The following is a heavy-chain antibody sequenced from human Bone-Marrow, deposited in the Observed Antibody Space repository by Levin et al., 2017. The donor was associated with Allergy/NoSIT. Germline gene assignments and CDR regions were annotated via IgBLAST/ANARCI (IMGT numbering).Heavy chain of an antibody. J-gene: IGHJ3*01. CDR3: AKVHSWGVTLDAVYL. Sequence: LSLTCSVSGASVSSGRYSWSWIRHPPLSDLSFLFPFSSLFLPPSPPSLSSRVTISLDTSKNQFSLRLTSVTPADAALYYCAKVHSWGVTLDAVYLWGQGTMVTVSS. CDR1: GASVSSGRYS. D-gene: IGHD1-26*01. CDR2: FSSLFLP. V-gene: IGHV4-61*01.